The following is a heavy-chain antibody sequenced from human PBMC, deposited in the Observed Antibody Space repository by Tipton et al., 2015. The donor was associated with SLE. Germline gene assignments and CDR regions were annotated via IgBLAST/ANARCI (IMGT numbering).Heavy chain of an antibody. J-gene: IGHJ4*02. Sequence: TLSLTCSVSGGSIRGGDDFWNWIRQPAGKGLEWIGRIQSDGSANYNPSLKSRTTISLDTSKKQFSLRLTSVTAADTAVYYCARDEYRYDATGYHLLGHFDFWGQGTLVTVSS. CDR1: GGSIRGGDDF. CDR2: IQSDGSA. V-gene: IGHV4-61*02. D-gene: IGHD3-22*01. CDR3: ARDEYRYDATGYHLLGHFDF.